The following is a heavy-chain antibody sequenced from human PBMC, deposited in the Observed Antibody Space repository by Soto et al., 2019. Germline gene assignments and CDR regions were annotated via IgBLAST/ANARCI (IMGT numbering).Heavy chain of an antibody. CDR2: INPSGGST. CDR1: GYTFTSYY. Sequence: ASVKVSCKASGYTFTSYYMHWVRQAPGQGLEWMGIINPSGGSTSYAQKFQGRVTMTRDTSTSTVYMELSSLRSEDTAVYYCAREGYYGSSGYYGGNWFDPWGQGTLVTVSS. D-gene: IGHD3-22*01. V-gene: IGHV1-46*01. CDR3: AREGYYGSSGYYGGNWFDP. J-gene: IGHJ5*02.